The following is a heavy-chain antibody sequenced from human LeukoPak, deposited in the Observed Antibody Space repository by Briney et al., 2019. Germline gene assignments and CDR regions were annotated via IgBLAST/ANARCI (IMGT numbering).Heavy chain of an antibody. CDR2: ISSSSSYI. CDR1: GFTFSSYS. Sequence: GGSLRLSCAASGFTFSSYSMNWVRQAPGKGLEWVSSISSSSSYIYYADSVKGRSTISRDNAKNSLYLQMNSLRAEDTAVYYCAKADVLRFLEWTYYMDVWGKGTTVTVSS. V-gene: IGHV3-21*01. J-gene: IGHJ6*03. D-gene: IGHD3-3*01. CDR3: AKADVLRFLEWTYYMDV.